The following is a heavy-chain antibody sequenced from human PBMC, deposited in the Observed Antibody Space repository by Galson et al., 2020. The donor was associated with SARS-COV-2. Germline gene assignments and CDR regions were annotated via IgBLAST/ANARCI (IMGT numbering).Heavy chain of an antibody. V-gene: IGHV1-69*10. J-gene: IGHJ6*03. Sequence: VKVSCKASGGTFSSYAISWVRQAPGQGLEWMGGIIPILGIANYAQKFQGRVTITADKSTSTAYMELSSLRSEDTAVYYCARSAVFWEQLVSHYYYYMDVWGKGTTVTVSS. D-gene: IGHD6-6*01. CDR3: ARSAVFWEQLVSHYYYYMDV. CDR2: IIPILGIA. CDR1: GGTFSSYA.